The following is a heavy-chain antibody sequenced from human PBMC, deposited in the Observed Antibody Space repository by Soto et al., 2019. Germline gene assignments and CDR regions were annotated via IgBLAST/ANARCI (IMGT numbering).Heavy chain of an antibody. CDR2: ISDDGASI. J-gene: IGHJ4*02. V-gene: IGHV3-48*03. D-gene: IGHD5-18*01. CDR3: ARENSVQAWLHHFDH. CDR1: GFSFSSFA. Sequence: GGSLRLSCEASGFSFSSFAMNWVRQAPGRGLEWVSYISDDGASIYYADSLKGRFTISRDNANNSLSLQMNNLRAEDTAVYYCARENSVQAWLHHFDHWGLGTLVTVSS.